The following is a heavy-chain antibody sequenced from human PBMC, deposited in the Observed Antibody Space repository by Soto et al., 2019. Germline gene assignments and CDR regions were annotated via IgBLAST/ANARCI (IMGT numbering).Heavy chain of an antibody. CDR1: GFSLSTSGVG. D-gene: IGHD3-16*02. CDR3: AHKTMITFGGVIVTAFDI. J-gene: IGHJ3*02. V-gene: IGHV2-5*02. CDR2: IYWDDDK. Sequence: QITLKESGPTLVKPTQTLTLTCTFSGFSLSTSGVGVGWIRQPPGKALEWLALIYWDDDKRYSPSLKSRLTITKDTYKNQVVLTMTNMDPVDTATYCCAHKTMITFGGVIVTAFDIWGQGTMVTVSS.